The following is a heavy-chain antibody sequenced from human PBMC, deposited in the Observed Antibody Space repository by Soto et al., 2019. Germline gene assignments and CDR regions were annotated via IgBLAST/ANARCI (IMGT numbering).Heavy chain of an antibody. CDR1: GFTFSSYG. V-gene: IGHV3-33*01. Sequence: GGSLRLSCAASGFTFSSYGMHWVRQAPGKGLEWVAVIWYDGSNKYYADSVKGRFTISRDNSKNTLYLQMNSLRAEDTAVYYCARPYYDIVAGYYSSYYYGMDVWGQGTTVTVSS. J-gene: IGHJ6*02. CDR2: IWYDGSNK. CDR3: ARPYYDIVAGYYSSYYYGMDV. D-gene: IGHD3-9*01.